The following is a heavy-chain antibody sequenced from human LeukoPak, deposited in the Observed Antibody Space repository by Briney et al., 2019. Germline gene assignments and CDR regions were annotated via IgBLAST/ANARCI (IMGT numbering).Heavy chain of an antibody. V-gene: IGHV3-23*01. D-gene: IGHD1-26*01. J-gene: IGHJ4*02. CDR3: AKDRDGTYYVFDY. Sequence: GGTLRLSCAASGFTFSSYGMSWVRQAPGKGLEWVSAISGSGGSTYYADSVKGRFTISRDNSKNTLYLQMNSLRAEDTAVYYCAKDRDGTYYVFDYWGQGTLVTVSS. CDR2: ISGSGGST. CDR1: GFTFSSYG.